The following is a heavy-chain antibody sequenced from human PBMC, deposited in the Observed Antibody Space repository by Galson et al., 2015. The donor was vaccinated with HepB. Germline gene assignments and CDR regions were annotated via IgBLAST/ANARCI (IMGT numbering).Heavy chain of an antibody. Sequence: SLRLSCAASGFTFSSYAMHWVRQAPGKGLEWVAVISYDGSNKYYADSVKGRFTISRDNSENTLYLQMNSLRAEDTAVYYCARDLYYGSGSYYNGNGYWGQGTLVTVSS. CDR3: ARDLYYGSGSYYNGNGY. J-gene: IGHJ4*02. D-gene: IGHD3-10*01. V-gene: IGHV3-30*04. CDR2: ISYDGSNK. CDR1: GFTFSSYA.